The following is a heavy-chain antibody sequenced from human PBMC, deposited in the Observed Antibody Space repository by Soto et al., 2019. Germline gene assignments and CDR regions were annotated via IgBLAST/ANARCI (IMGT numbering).Heavy chain of an antibody. CDR2: ISHDGADE. CDR1: GFNFRSFG. V-gene: IGHV3-30*18. CDR3: GKEWLEWLVIGDDAVDI. Sequence: QVKLVESGGGVIQPGRSLRLSCVASGFNFRSFGMHWVRQAPGKGPEWVAVISHDGADEYYADSVKGRFTISRDNSKNTLYRQVNSLRVEDTAVYYCGKEWLEWLVIGDDAVDIWGQGTMVTVSS. J-gene: IGHJ3*02. D-gene: IGHD3-3*01.